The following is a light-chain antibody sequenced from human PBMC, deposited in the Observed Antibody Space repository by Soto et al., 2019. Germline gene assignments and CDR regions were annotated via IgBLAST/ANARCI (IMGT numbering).Light chain of an antibody. J-gene: IGKJ4*01. CDR2: GAS. V-gene: IGKV3-20*01. CDR3: QQYGSPRALT. Sequence: EIVLTQSPGTLSLSPGERATLSCRASQSVSSSYLAWYQQKPGQAPRLLIYGASSRATGIPDRFSGSGSGTDFTLTISRLEPEDCAVYYCQQYGSPRALTFGGGTKVEIK. CDR1: QSVSSSY.